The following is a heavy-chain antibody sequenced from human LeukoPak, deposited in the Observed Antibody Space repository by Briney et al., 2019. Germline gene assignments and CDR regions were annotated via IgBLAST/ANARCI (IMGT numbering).Heavy chain of an antibody. CDR2: IWYDGSNK. D-gene: IGHD6-13*01. J-gene: IGHJ4*02. V-gene: IGHV3-33*01. CDR3: ARGLAGISSDY. Sequence: SGGSLRLSCAASGFTFSSYGMHWVRQAPGKGLEWVAVIWYDGSNKYYADSVKGRFTISRDNSKNTLYLQMNSLRAEDTAVYYCARGLAGISSDYWGQGTLVTVSS. CDR1: GFTFSSYG.